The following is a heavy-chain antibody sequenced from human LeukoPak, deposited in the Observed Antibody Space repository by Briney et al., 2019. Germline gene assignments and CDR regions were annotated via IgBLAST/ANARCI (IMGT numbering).Heavy chain of an antibody. J-gene: IGHJ4*02. D-gene: IGHD4-17*01. CDR2: INHSGSN. Sequence: PSETLSLTCAVYGGSFSGYYWSWIRQPPGKGLEWIGEINHSGSNNYNPSLKSRVTISVDTSKNQFSLKLSSVTAADTAVYYCARGKRSVFDYWGQGTLVTVSS. V-gene: IGHV4-34*01. CDR3: ARGKRSVFDY. CDR1: GGSFSGYY.